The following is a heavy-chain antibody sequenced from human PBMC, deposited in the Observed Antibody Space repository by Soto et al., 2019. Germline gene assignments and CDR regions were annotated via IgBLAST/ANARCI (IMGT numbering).Heavy chain of an antibody. Sequence: SETLSLTCAVYGGSFSGYYWSWIRQPPGKGLEWIGEINHSGSTNYNPSLKSRVTISVDTSKNQFSLKLGSVTAADTAVYYCARSSGRFGELSVYYYYMDVWGKGTTVTVSS. CDR2: INHSGST. CDR1: GGSFSGYY. D-gene: IGHD3-10*01. V-gene: IGHV4-34*01. J-gene: IGHJ6*03. CDR3: ARSSGRFGELSVYYYYMDV.